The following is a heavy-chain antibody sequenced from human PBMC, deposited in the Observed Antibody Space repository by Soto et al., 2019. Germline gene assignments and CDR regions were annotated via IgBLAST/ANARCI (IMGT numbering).Heavy chain of an antibody. V-gene: IGHV4-34*01. J-gene: IGHJ3*02. D-gene: IGHD2-15*01. CDR1: GGSFSGYY. CDR2: INHSGST. CDR3: AMGGPIVVSETSAFDI. Sequence: SETLSLTCAVYGGSFSGYYWSWIRQPPGKGLEWIGEINHSGSTNYNPSLKSRVTISVETSKNQFSLKLSSVTAADTAVYYCAMGGPIVVSETSAFDIWGQGTMVTVSS.